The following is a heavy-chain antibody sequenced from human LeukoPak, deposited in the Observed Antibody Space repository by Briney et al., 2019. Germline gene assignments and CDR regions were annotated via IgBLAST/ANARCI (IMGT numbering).Heavy chain of an antibody. V-gene: IGHV3-15*01. D-gene: IGHD5-18*01. CDR1: GFTFNNAW. CDR2: IKSKTDGGTA. J-gene: IGHJ4*02. Sequence: GGSLRLSCAASGFTFNNAWMSWVRLAPGKGLEWVGRIKSKTDGGTADYAAPVKGRFTISRDDPKNMVFLQMNSLKIADTALYFCATEADTAMALPKNWGQGTLVTVSS. CDR3: ATEADTAMALPKN.